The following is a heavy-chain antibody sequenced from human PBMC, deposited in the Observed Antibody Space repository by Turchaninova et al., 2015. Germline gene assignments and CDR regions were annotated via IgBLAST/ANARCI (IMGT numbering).Heavy chain of an antibody. CDR1: GGSFSGYY. J-gene: IGHJ4*02. D-gene: IGHD3-16*01. CDR3: AIGLYVSSRDY. CDR2: INHSEST. Sequence: QVQLQQWGAGLLKPSEPMSLTCAVYGGSFSGYYWSWFRLPPGKGLGWIGKINHSESTNYNPSLKSRVTIAVDTSKNQFSLKLSSVTAADTAVYYCAIGLYVSSRDYWGQGTLVTVSS. V-gene: IGHV4-34*01.